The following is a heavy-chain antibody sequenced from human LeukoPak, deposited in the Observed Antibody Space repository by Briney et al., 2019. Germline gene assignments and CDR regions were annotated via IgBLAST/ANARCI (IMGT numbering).Heavy chain of an antibody. Sequence: GGSLRLSCAASGFAFSSYSMNWVRQAPGKGLEWVSSISSSSSHIYYADSVKGRFTISRDNAKNSLYLQMNSLRAEDTAVYYCARGGPLTGEFDYWGQGTLVTVSS. J-gene: IGHJ4*02. CDR1: GFAFSSYS. CDR2: ISSSSSHI. CDR3: ARGGPLTGEFDY. D-gene: IGHD3-9*01. V-gene: IGHV3-21*01.